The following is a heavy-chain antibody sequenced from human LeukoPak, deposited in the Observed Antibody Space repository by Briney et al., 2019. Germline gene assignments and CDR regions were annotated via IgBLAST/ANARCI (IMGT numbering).Heavy chain of an antibody. CDR1: GYTFTSYY. Sequence: GASVKVSCKASGYTFTSYYMHWVRQAPGQGLEWMGLINPTGGSTGYAQKFQGRVTMTRDKSTSTDYMELSRLRSEEKAIYYCARDNSVGDNAWWFDPWGQGTLVTVSS. CDR2: INPTGGST. J-gene: IGHJ5*02. D-gene: IGHD1-26*01. CDR3: ARDNSVGDNAWWFDP. V-gene: IGHV1-46*01.